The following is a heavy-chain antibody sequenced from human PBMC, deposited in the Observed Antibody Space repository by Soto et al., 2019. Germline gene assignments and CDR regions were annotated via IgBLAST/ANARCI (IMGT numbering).Heavy chain of an antibody. J-gene: IGHJ4*02. D-gene: IGHD4-17*01. CDR3: ATSIRLAGDY. Sequence: QVQLVQSGAEVKKPGASVKVSCKASGYTFTSYAMHWVRHAPGQRLEWMGWINAGNCNTKYSQKFQGRVTITRDTSASTAYMELSSLISEDRAGDYCATSIRLAGDYWGQGTMVTVSS. V-gene: IGHV1-3*01. CDR2: INAGNCNT. CDR1: GYTFTSYA.